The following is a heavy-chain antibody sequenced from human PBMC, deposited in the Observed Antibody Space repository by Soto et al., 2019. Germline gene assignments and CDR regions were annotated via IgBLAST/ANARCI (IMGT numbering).Heavy chain of an antibody. CDR2: ISSSSSYI. V-gene: IGHV3-21*01. Sequence: GGSLRLSCAASGFTFSSYSMNWVRQAPGKGLEWVSSISSSSSYIYYAGSVKGRVTTARDNAKNSLYLQMNSLRAEDTAVYYCASSLVGDAFDIWGQGTMVTVSS. CDR3: ASSLVGDAFDI. CDR1: GFTFSSYS. J-gene: IGHJ3*02.